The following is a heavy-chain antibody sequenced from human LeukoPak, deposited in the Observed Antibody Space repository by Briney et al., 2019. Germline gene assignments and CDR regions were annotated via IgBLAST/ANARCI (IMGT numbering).Heavy chain of an antibody. CDR2: IYHSGST. V-gene: IGHV4-30-2*01. CDR1: GGSISSGGYS. CDR3: ARAIDYGDSYYFDY. Sequence: SETLSLTCAVSGGSISSGGYSWSRIRQPPGKGLEWIGYIYHSGSTYYNPSLKSRVTISVDRSKNQFSLKLSSVTAADTAVYYCARAIDYGDSYYFDYWGQGTLVTVSS. J-gene: IGHJ4*02. D-gene: IGHD4-17*01.